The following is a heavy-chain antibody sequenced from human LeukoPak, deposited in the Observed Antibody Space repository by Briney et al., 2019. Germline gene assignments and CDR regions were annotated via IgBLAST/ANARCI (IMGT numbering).Heavy chain of an antibody. CDR3: ARDSYYYDSSGTGAFDI. Sequence: ASVKVSCKASGYTFTGYYMQWVRQAPGQGLEWMGWINPNSGGTNYAQKFQGWVTMTRDTSISTAYMELSRLRSDDTAVYYCARDSYYYDSSGTGAFDIWGQGTMVTVSS. V-gene: IGHV1-2*04. CDR2: INPNSGGT. D-gene: IGHD3-22*01. CDR1: GYTFTGYY. J-gene: IGHJ3*02.